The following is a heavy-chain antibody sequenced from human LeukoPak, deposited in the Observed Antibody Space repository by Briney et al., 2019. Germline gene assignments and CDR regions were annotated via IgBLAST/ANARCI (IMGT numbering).Heavy chain of an antibody. Sequence: SETLSLTCTVSGGSISRSSYYWGWIRQPPGKGLEWIGSFYYSGSTYYNPSLKSRVTISVDTSKNQFSLRLSSVTAADTAVYFCARDYGDHAFDCWGQGTLVTVSS. J-gene: IGHJ4*02. CDR3: ARDYGDHAFDC. D-gene: IGHD4-17*01. V-gene: IGHV4-39*01. CDR2: FYYSGST. CDR1: GGSISRSSYY.